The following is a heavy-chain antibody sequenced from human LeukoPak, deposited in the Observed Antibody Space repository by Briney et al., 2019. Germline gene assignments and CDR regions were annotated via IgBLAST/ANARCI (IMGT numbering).Heavy chain of an antibody. V-gene: IGHV3-23*01. CDR3: ARSVSSRFTSPRRPYYFDS. CDR1: GFSFSTYG. J-gene: IGHJ4*02. D-gene: IGHD2-2*01. Sequence: GGSLRLSCVASGFSFSTYGMSWVRQAPGKGLEWLSAIDGNGAKTFYADSGKGRFTISRDNSKNTLYLQMNSLRAEDTAVYYCARSVSSRFTSPRRPYYFDSWGQGTLVTVSS. CDR2: IDGNGAKT.